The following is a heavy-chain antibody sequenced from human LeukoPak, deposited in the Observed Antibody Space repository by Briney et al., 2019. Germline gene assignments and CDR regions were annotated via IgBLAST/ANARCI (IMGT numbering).Heavy chain of an antibody. D-gene: IGHD3-16*02. CDR1: GGSFSGYY. J-gene: IGHJ4*02. CDR2: INHSGST. V-gene: IGHV4-34*01. Sequence: SETLSLTCAVYGGSFSGYYWSWIRQPPGKGLEWIGEINHSGSTNYNPSLKSRVTISVDTSKNQFSLKLSSVTAADTAVYYCARGRVDYVWGSYRNLDYWGQGTLVTVSS. CDR3: ARGRVDYVWGSYRNLDY.